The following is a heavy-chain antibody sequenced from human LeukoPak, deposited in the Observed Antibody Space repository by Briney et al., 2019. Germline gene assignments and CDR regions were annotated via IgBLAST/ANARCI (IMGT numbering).Heavy chain of an antibody. J-gene: IGHJ4*02. CDR1: GFTFSSYA. V-gene: IGHV3-23*01. Sequence: GGSLRLSCAASGFTFSSYAMSWVRQAPGKGLEWVSAISGSGGSTYYADSVKGRFTISRDNSKNTLYLQMNSLRAEDTAVYYCANSGSRAWLFPYYFDYWGQGTPVTVSS. CDR3: ANSGSRAWLFPYYFDY. D-gene: IGHD3-22*01. CDR2: ISGSGGST.